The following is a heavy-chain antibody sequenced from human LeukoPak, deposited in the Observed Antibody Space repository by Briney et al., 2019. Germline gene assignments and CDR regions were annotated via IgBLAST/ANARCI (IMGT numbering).Heavy chain of an antibody. CDR3: ARNNADGEGRFSY. CDR2: INTNTGNP. CDR1: GYTFTNYA. D-gene: IGHD3-10*01. Sequence: ASVRVSCKASGYTFTNYAMNWVRQAPGQGLEWMGWINTNTGNPTYAQGFTGRFVFSLDTSVSTAYLQISSLKAENTAVYYCARNNADGEGRFSYWGQGTLVTVSS. V-gene: IGHV7-4-1*02. J-gene: IGHJ4*02.